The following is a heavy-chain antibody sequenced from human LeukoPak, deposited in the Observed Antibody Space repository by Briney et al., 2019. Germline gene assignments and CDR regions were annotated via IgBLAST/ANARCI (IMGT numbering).Heavy chain of an antibody. CDR1: VYTSTSYK. J-gene: IGHJ3*02. CDR3: ARDNSGERTAGWGYGGSYM. CDR2: INPSGGTT. D-gene: IGHD1-26*01. Sequence: ASVRVSSAAPVYTSTSYKICWVRQAPGQGLEWMGIINPSGGTTSYAQKFQGRVSITRYTSTYTVYMELSSLRSEDTAVYYCARDNSGERTAGWGYGGSYMWRRGTMVSVSS. V-gene: IGHV1-46*01.